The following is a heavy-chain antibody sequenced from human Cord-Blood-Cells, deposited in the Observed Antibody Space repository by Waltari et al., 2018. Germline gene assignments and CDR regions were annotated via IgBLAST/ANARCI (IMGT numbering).Heavy chain of an antibody. D-gene: IGHD7-27*01. CDR2: INHSGST. V-gene: IGHV4-34*01. J-gene: IGHJ2*01. CDR3: ASSGAGNWYFDL. CDR1: GGSFSGYY. Sequence: QVQLQQWGAGLLKPSGTLSLTCAVYGGSFSGYYWSWIRQPPGKGLEWIGEINHSGSTNYNPSLKSRVTISVDTSKNQFSLKLSSVTAADTAVYYCASSGAGNWYFDLWGRGTLVTVSS.